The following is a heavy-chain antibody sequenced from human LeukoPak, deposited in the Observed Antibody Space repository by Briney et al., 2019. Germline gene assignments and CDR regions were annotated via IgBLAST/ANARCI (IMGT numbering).Heavy chain of an antibody. CDR1: GFTFSSHW. D-gene: IGHD5-18*01. Sequence: GGSLRLSCAASGFTFSSHWMSWVRQAPGKGLEWVANIKEDGSEIYYVDSVKGRFTISRDNAKNSLYLQMSSLRAEDTAVYYCTRRGYGYWGQGTLVTVSS. CDR2: IKEDGSEI. V-gene: IGHV3-7*01. CDR3: TRRGYGY. J-gene: IGHJ4*02.